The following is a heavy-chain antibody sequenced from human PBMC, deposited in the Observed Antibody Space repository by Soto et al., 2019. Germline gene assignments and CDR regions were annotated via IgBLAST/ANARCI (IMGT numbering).Heavy chain of an antibody. CDR1: GGTFSGYA. CDR3: ARGSCSSDGCYKEYGLDL. Sequence: SVKVSCKASGGTFSGYAISWVRQAPGQGLEWMGEIIPMFGTSNYAQKFQGRVTMTADKSTSTAYMELSSLRSEDTAVYYCARGSCSSDGCYKEYGLDLWGQGTMVTVSS. D-gene: IGHD2-15*01. CDR2: IIPMFGTS. J-gene: IGHJ5*02. V-gene: IGHV1-69*06.